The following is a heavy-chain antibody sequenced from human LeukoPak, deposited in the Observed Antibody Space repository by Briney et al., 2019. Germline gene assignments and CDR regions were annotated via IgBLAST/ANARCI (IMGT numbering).Heavy chain of an antibody. D-gene: IGHD3-10*01. V-gene: IGHV3-33*01. Sequence: GGSLRLSCAASGFTFRSYGMQWVRQAPGKGLEWVAIIWYDGSNKYYSDSVKGRFIISRDNSKNTLYLQMNSLGAEDTAVYYCARVAGHDIRGLITYYFDDWGQGTLVTVSS. CDR3: ARVAGHDIRGLITYYFDD. CDR1: GFTFRSYG. J-gene: IGHJ4*02. CDR2: IWYDGSNK.